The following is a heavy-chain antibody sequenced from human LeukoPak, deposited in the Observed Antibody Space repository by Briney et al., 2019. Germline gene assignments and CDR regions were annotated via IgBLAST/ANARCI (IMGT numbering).Heavy chain of an antibody. CDR3: TTAYYYDSSAQD. Sequence: GGSLRRSCATSGFTCSNAWMSWVRQAPGKGLEWVGRIKSKTDGGTTDYAAPVKGRFTISRDDSKNTLYLQMNSLKTEDTAVYYCTTAYYYDSSAQDWGQGTLVTVSS. CDR2: IKSKTDGGTT. J-gene: IGHJ4*02. V-gene: IGHV3-15*01. D-gene: IGHD3-22*01. CDR1: GFTCSNAW.